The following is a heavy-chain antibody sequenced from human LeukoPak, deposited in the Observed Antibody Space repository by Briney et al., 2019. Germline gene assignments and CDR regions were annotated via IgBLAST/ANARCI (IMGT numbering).Heavy chain of an antibody. CDR3: ARAAAYCSGGSCYSGDSYYYYGMDV. Sequence: GGSLRLSCAASGFTFSDYYMSWIRQAPGKGLEWVSYISSSGSTIYYADSVKGRFTISRDNAKNSLYLQMNSLRAEDTAVYYCARAAAYCSGGSCYSGDSYYYYGMDVWGQGTTVTVSS. D-gene: IGHD2-15*01. CDR2: ISSSGSTI. V-gene: IGHV3-11*04. J-gene: IGHJ6*02. CDR1: GFTFSDYY.